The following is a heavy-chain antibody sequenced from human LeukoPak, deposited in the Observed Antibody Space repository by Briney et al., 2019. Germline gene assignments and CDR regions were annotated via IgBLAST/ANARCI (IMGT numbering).Heavy chain of an antibody. CDR3: ARFRINRLDY. CDR1: GGCISSSSYY. D-gene: IGHD2-15*01. CDR2: IYYSGST. V-gene: IGHV4-39*07. J-gene: IGHJ4*02. Sequence: SETLSLTCTVSGGCISSSSYYWGWIRQPPGKGLEWIGSIYYSGSTYYNPSLKSRVTISVDTSKNQFSLKLSSVTAADTAVYYCARFRINRLDYWGQGTLVTVSS.